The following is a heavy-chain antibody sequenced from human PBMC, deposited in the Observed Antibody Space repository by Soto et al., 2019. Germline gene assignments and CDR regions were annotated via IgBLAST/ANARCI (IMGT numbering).Heavy chain of an antibody. CDR3: AKVATMVRGVMYFDY. CDR1: GGSISSSSYY. J-gene: IGHJ4*02. Sequence: ETLSLTCTVSGGSISSSSYYWGWIRQPPGKGLEWIGSIYYSGSTYYNPSLKSRVTISVDTSKNQFSLKLSSVTAADTAVYYCAKVATMVRGVMYFDYWGQGTLVTVSS. V-gene: IGHV4-39*01. D-gene: IGHD3-10*01. CDR2: IYYSGST.